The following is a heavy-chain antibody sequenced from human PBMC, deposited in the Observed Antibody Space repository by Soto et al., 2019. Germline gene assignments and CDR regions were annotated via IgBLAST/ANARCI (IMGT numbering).Heavy chain of an antibody. CDR1: GFTFSNYW. CDR3: ARGGFDCGPWRMDV. V-gene: IGHV3-74*01. J-gene: IGHJ6*04. CDR2: TKSDGSGT. Sequence: EVQLVESGGGLLQPGGSLTLSCTASGFTFSNYWMHWVRQAPGKGLVWVSRTKSDGSGTSYTGSVKGRFTISRDNAYNTLYLQMGNLRAEDPAVYYCARGGFDCGPWRMDVWGKGTTVIVSS. D-gene: IGHD3-9*01.